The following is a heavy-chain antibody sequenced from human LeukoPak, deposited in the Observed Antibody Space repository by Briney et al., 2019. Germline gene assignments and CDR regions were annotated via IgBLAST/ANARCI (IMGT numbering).Heavy chain of an antibody. D-gene: IGHD2-8*01. CDR3: AKDLSSNFDY. V-gene: IGHV3-30*02. CDR2: VRYDGSNK. Sequence: GGSLRLSCAASGFTFSSYAMSRVRQAPGKGLEWVAFVRYDGSNKYYADSVKGRFTISRDNSKNTLYLQMNSLRAEDTAVYYCAKDLSSNFDYWGQGTLVTVSS. J-gene: IGHJ4*02. CDR1: GFTFSSYA.